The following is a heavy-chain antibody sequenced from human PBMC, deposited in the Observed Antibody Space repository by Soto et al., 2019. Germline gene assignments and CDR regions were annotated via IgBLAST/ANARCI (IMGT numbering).Heavy chain of an antibody. Sequence: SQTLSLTCVISGGRVSSNSAAWDWIRQSPSRGLEWLGRTYYRSKWYNDYAVSVKSRITINPDTSKNQFSLQLNSVTPEDTAVYYCARASSSWLSYDYGMDVWGQGTTVTVSS. CDR3: ARASSSWLSYDYGMDV. CDR2: TYYRSKWYN. CDR1: GGRVSSNSAA. D-gene: IGHD6-13*01. V-gene: IGHV6-1*01. J-gene: IGHJ6*02.